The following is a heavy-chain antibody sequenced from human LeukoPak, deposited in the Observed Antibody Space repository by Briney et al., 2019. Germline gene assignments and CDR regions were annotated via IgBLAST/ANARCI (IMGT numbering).Heavy chain of an antibody. CDR1: GGSFSGYY. Sequence: SETLSLTCAVYGGSFSGYYWSWIRQPPGKGLEWTGEINHSGSTNYNPSLKSRVTISVDTSKNQFSLKLSSVTAADTAVYYCARGPNWTVTTPFDYWGQGTLVTVSS. V-gene: IGHV4-34*01. CDR2: INHSGST. CDR3: ARGPNWTVTTPFDY. D-gene: IGHD4-17*01. J-gene: IGHJ4*02.